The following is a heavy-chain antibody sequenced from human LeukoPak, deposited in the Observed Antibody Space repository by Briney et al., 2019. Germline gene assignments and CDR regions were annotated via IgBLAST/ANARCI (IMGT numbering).Heavy chain of an antibody. CDR2: INPNSGGT. D-gene: IGHD3-3*01. V-gene: IGHV1-2*02. CDR3: AGYQNYDFWSGYPPGSYYYYYMDV. CDR1: GYTFTGYY. J-gene: IGHJ6*03. Sequence: GASVKVSCKASGYTFTGYYMHWVRQAPGQGLEWMGWINPNSGGTNYAQKFQGRVTMTRDTSISTAYMELSRLRSDDTAVYYCAGYQNYDFWSGYPPGSYYYYYMDVWGKGTTVTVSS.